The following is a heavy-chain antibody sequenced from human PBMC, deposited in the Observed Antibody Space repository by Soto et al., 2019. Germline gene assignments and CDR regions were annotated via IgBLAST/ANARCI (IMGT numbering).Heavy chain of an antibody. CDR3: ARSIVVATALDY. CDR2: INAGNGNT. Sequence: QVQLVQSGAEEKKPGASVKVSCKASGYTFTSYAMHWVRQAPGQRLEWMGWINAGNGNTKYSQKFQGRVTITRDTSESTAYMELSSLRSEDTAVYYCARSIVVATALDYWGQGTLVTVSS. D-gene: IGHD2-21*02. V-gene: IGHV1-3*05. J-gene: IGHJ4*02. CDR1: GYTFTSYA.